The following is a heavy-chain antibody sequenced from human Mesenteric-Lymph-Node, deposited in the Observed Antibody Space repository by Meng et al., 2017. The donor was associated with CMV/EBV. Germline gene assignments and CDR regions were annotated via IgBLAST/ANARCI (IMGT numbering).Heavy chain of an antibody. CDR3: ATSCSSTSCYDYYYYHGMDV. J-gene: IGHJ6*02. CDR2: ISSGGGTK. V-gene: IGHV3-48*03. D-gene: IGHD2-2*01. Sequence: GGSLRLSCAASGFTFSSDEMNWVRQAPGKGLEWVSYISSGGGTKYYADSVKGRFTISRDNAKNSLYLQMNSLRVEDTAVYYCATSCSSTSCYDYYYYHGMDVWGQGTTVTVSS. CDR1: GFTFSSDE.